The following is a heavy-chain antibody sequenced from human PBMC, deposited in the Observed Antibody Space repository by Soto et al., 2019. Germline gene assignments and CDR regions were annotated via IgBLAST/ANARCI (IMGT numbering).Heavy chain of an antibody. V-gene: IGHV2-5*02. Sequence: TCTFPWLSFNTKEVGVGWIRQPPGKALEWLALIYWDDDKRYSPSLKSRLTITKDTSKTQVVLIMTNMDPVDTATYYCASRAYLSGIYHGFDYWAQGTLVTVSS. CDR1: WLSFNTKEVG. D-gene: IGHD3-10*01. CDR2: IYWDDDK. CDR3: ASRAYLSGIYHGFDY. J-gene: IGHJ4*02.